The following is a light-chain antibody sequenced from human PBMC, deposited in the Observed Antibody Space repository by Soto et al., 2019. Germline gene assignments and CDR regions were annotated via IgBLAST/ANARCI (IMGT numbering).Light chain of an antibody. Sequence: QSALTQPASVSASPGQSVAISCSGTSSDVGAYDYVSWYQHQPGKAPKLIIYEVTYRPSGVSNRFSASKSGNTASLTISGLQAEEEADYYCSSYTRSSTDVFGTGTKLTVL. CDR2: EVT. CDR3: SSYTRSSTDV. CDR1: SSDVGAYDY. V-gene: IGLV2-14*01. J-gene: IGLJ1*01.